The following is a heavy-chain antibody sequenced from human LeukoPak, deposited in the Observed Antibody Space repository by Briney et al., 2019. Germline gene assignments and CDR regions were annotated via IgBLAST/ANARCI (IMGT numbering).Heavy chain of an antibody. CDR1: GGSISSYY. Sequence: KPSETLSLTCTVSGGSISSYYWSWIRQFPGKRLEWIGHVHYRGSPDYNPSLTSRVTISVDTSKNQFSLRLTSVTAADTAVYYCARYSTSWDYWGQGTLVTVSS. D-gene: IGHD2-2*01. CDR3: ARYSTSWDY. V-gene: IGHV4-59*01. CDR2: VHYRGSP. J-gene: IGHJ4*02.